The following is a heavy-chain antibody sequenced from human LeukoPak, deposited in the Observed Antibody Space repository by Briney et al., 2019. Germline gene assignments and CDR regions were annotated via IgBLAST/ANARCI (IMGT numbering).Heavy chain of an antibody. J-gene: IGHJ5*02. CDR3: AKDPDFLVVVPAARFRFDP. CDR1: GFTFSSYA. D-gene: IGHD2-2*01. CDR2: ISGSGGST. Sequence: GGSLRLYCAASGFTFSSYAMSWVRQAPGKGLERDSAISGSGGSTYYADSVKGRFTISRDNSKNTLYLQMNSLRAEDTAVYYCAKDPDFLVVVPAARFRFDPWGQGTLVTVSS. V-gene: IGHV3-23*01.